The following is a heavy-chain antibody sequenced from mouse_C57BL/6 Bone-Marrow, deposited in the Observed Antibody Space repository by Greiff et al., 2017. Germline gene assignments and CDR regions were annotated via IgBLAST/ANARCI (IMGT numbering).Heavy chain of an antibody. V-gene: IGHV5-9-1*02. CDR3: TRAPDGFAY. CDR2: ISSGGDYI. J-gene: IGHJ3*01. CDR1: GFTFSSYA. Sequence: EVHLVESGEGLVKPGGSLKLSCAASGFTFSSYAMSWVRQTPEKRLGWVAYISSGGDYIYYADTVRGRFNISRDNARNTLYRQMSSLKSEDTAMYYCTRAPDGFAYWGQGTLVTVSA.